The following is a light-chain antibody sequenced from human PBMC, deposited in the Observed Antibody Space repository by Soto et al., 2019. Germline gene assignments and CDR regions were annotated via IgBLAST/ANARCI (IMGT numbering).Light chain of an antibody. CDR3: QQYDNLPLT. V-gene: IGKV1-33*01. CDR2: DAS. Sequence: DIQLTQSPSSLPASVGDRVTITCQASQDITKYLNWYQQKPGIAPKVLISDASILETGVPPRFSGSGSGTEFSLTISGLQPEDFATYNCQQYDNLPLTFGPGTQVEIK. J-gene: IGKJ3*01. CDR1: QDITKY.